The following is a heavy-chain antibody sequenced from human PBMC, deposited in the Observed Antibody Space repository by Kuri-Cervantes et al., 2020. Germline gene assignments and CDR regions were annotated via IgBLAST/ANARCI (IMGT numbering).Heavy chain of an antibody. CDR2: IFHSGSV. V-gene: IGHV4-4*02. CDR1: GDSVDSDDW. J-gene: IGHJ2*01. D-gene: IGHD1-1*01. CDR3: ARDSPGDYWYFDL. Sequence: SETLSLTCRVSGDSVDSDDWWTWVRQPPGKGLEWIGEIFHSGSVNYSPSLKSRVTTSADTSKNQFSLKLSSVTAADTAVYYCARDSPGDYWYFDLWGRGTLVTVSS.